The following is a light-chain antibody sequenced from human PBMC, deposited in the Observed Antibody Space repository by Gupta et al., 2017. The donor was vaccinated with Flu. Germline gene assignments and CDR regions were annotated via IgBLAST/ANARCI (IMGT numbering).Light chain of an antibody. CDR2: AVT. Sequence: QSALTQPASVSGSPGQSITISCTGTSSDVGLYNYVSWYQQYPGEAPKLMIYAVTNRPSGVSSCFSGSKSGNTASLTISGLQAEDEADYYCSSYTITNIVIFGGGTKLTVL. J-gene: IGLJ2*01. V-gene: IGLV2-14*01. CDR3: SSYTITNIVI. CDR1: SSDVGLYNY.